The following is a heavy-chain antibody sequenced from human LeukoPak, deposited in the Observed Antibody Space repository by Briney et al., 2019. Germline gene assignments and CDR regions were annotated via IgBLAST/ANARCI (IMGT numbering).Heavy chain of an antibody. V-gene: IGHV1-2*02. D-gene: IGHD1-26*01. Sequence: ASVKVSCKASGYTFIDYYMHWVRQAPGQGLEWMGWINPNSGGTNYAQKFQGGVAMTRDTSISTAYMELSSLRSDDTAVYYCARRNSGSYPGDWGQGTLVTVSS. CDR1: GYTFIDYY. CDR3: ARRNSGSYPGD. CDR2: INPNSGGT. J-gene: IGHJ4*02.